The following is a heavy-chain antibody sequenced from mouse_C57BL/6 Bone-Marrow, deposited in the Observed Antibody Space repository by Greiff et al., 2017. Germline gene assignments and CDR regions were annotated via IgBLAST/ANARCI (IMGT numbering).Heavy chain of an antibody. CDR1: GFTFSSYG. CDR2: ISSGGSYT. D-gene: IGHD4-1*01. V-gene: IGHV5-6*03. J-gene: IGHJ4*01. CDR3: ASLGFSYAMDY. Sequence: EVMLVESGEGLVKPGGSLKLSCAASGFTFSSYGMSWVRQTPDKRLEWVATISSGGSYTYYPDSVKGRFTISRDNAKNTLYLQMSSLKSEDTAMYYCASLGFSYAMDYWGQGTSVTVSS.